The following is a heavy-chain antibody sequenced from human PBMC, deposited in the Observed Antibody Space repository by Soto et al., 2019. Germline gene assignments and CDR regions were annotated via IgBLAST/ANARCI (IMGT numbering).Heavy chain of an antibody. V-gene: IGHV1-18*01. J-gene: IGHJ4*02. D-gene: IGHD6-19*01. CDR3: ARDRSGWYDF. CDR2: ISPHNGNA. CDR1: GYPFTSNR. Sequence: ASVNVSCTTSGYPFTSNRLSWVRRAPGQGLEWMGWISPHNGNAKYAQKFQDRVTMTADTAASTVYMELRSLRSDDSAVFYCARDRSGWYDFLGQGTLVTVSS.